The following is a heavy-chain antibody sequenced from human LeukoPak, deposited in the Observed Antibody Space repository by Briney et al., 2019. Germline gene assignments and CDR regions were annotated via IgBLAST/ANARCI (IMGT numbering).Heavy chain of an antibody. CDR1: GYTFTSYY. CDR3: ARGQWFGEGSFYYFDL. D-gene: IGHD3-10*01. J-gene: IGHJ4*02. V-gene: IGHV1-46*01. Sequence: ASVKVSCKASGYTFTSYYMHWVRQAPGQGLEWMGIINPSGGSTSYAQKFQGRVTMTRDMSTRTAYMELTGLRSEDTAVYYCARGQWFGEGSFYYFDLWGQGTLVTVSS. CDR2: INPSGGST.